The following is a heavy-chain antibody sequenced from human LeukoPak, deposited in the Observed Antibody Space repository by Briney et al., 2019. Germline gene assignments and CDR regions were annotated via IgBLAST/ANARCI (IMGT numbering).Heavy chain of an antibody. V-gene: IGHV3-23*01. CDR3: AKPLSAVTSGC. CDR2: ISASGGGI. D-gene: IGHD4-17*01. CDR1: GFPFSSYA. J-gene: IGHJ4*02. Sequence: GGSLTLSHGACGFPFSSYAMNWLRQAKGNGLDSVAGISASGGGIYYADAVKGRFTISKDNSKSTLYLEMNSLRAEDTAVYYCAKPLSAVTSGCWGQGTMVIVSS.